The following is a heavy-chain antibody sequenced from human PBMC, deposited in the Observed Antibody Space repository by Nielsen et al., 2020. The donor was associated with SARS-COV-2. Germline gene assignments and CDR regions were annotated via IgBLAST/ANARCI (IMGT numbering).Heavy chain of an antibody. CDR1: GFTFDDYA. Sequence: SLKISCAASGFTFDDYAMHWVRQAPGKGLEWVSGISWNSGSIGYADSVKGRFTISRDNAKNSLYLQMNSLRAEDTALYYCAKDHRSELELPGYWGQGTLVTVSS. D-gene: IGHD1-7*01. CDR2: ISWNSGSI. J-gene: IGHJ4*02. V-gene: IGHV3-9*01. CDR3: AKDHRSELELPGY.